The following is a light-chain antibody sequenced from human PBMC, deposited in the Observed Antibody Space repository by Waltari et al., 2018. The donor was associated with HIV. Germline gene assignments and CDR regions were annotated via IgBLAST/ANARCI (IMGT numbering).Light chain of an antibody. CDR2: EGS. V-gene: IGLV2-23*01. CDR1: SSDVGSYTL. CDR3: CSYAGSTYWV. J-gene: IGLJ3*02. Sequence: QSALTQPAAASGSPGQSIPISCTGTSSDVGSYTLVPWFPKPPGKAPKLMIYEGSKRPSGVSNRFSGSKSGNTASLTISGLQAEDEADYYCCSYAGSTYWVFGGGTKLTVL.